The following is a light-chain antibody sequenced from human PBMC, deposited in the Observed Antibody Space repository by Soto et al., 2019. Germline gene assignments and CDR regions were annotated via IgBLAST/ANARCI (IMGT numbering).Light chain of an antibody. CDR2: LNSDGSH. J-gene: IGLJ2*01. CDR1: SGHSNYA. V-gene: IGLV4-69*01. Sequence: QSVLTQSPSASASLGASVKLTCTLSSGHSNYAIAWHQQQSEKGPRYLMKLNSDGSHRKGDGIPVRFSGSSSGAERYLTISSLQSEDDADYYCQTWGSGIVVFGGGTKLTVL. CDR3: QTWGSGIVV.